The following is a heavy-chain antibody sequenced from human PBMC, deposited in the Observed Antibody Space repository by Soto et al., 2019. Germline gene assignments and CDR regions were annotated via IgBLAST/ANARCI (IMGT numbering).Heavy chain of an antibody. Sequence: GGSLRLSCAASGFTFSNYGMHWVRQAPGKGLEWVAFISDDGSNKYYADSMRGRFTMSRDNSKSTLYLQMNSLRVEDTAVYYCTKRRNVLRFLEWSSGMEVWGQGTTVTVSS. CDR1: GFTFSNYG. J-gene: IGHJ6*02. V-gene: IGHV3-30*18. CDR2: ISDDGSNK. D-gene: IGHD3-3*01. CDR3: TKRRNVLRFLEWSSGMEV.